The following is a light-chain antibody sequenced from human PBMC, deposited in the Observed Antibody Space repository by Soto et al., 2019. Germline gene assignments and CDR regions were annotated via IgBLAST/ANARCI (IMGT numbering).Light chain of an antibody. CDR2: YDS. CDR1: NIGSKS. CDR3: QVWDSSSDHPYVV. V-gene: IGLV3-21*04. Sequence: SYELTQPPSVSVAPGKTARITCGGNNIGSKSVHWYQQKPGQAPVLVIYYDSDRPSGIPERFSGSNSGNTATLTISRVEAGDEADYYCQVWDSSSDHPYVVFGGGTKLTVL. J-gene: IGLJ2*01.